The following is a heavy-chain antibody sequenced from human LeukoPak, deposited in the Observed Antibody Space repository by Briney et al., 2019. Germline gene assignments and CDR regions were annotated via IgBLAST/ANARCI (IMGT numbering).Heavy chain of an antibody. CDR3: ARAPYYYESGAYYFDY. CDR2: IYYSGST. CDR1: GGSISSSSYY. Sequence: SETLSLTCTVSGGSISSSSYYWGWIRQPPGKGLEWIGSIYYSGSTYYNPSLKSRVTISVDTSKNQFSLKLSSVTAADTAVYYCARAPYYYESGAYYFDYWGQGTLVTVSS. J-gene: IGHJ4*02. V-gene: IGHV4-39*07. D-gene: IGHD3-22*01.